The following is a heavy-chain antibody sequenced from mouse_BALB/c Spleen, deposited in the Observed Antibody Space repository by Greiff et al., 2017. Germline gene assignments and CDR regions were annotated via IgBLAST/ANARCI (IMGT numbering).Heavy chain of an antibody. D-gene: IGHD1-1*01. V-gene: IGHV1-69*02. CDR2: IDPSDSYT. J-gene: IGHJ4*01. CDR3: AVAYYGSSYGAMDY. CDR1: GYTFTSYW. Sequence: QVQLKQPGAELVKPGASVKLSCKASGYTFTSYWMHWVKQRPGQGLEWIGEIDPSDSYTNYNQKFKGKATLTVDKSSSTAYMQLSSLTSEDSAVYYCAVAYYGSSYGAMDYWGQGTSVTVSS.